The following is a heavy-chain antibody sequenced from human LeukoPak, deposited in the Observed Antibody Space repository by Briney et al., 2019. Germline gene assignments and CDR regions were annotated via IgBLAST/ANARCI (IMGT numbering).Heavy chain of an antibody. CDR1: GFTFSDYE. V-gene: IGHV3-48*01. Sequence: GGSLRLSCAASGFTFSDYEMNWVRQAPGKGLEWLSHISVSGTTIHYADSVKGRFTISRDNSKNTLYLQMNSLRAEGTAVYYCAKEDGSGPLGAFDIWGQGTMVTVSS. J-gene: IGHJ3*02. D-gene: IGHD3-10*01. CDR3: AKEDGSGPLGAFDI. CDR2: ISVSGTTI.